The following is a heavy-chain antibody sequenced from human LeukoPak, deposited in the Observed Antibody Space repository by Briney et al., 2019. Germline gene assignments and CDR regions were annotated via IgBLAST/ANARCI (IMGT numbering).Heavy chain of an antibody. CDR3: ARDPTDSSPDAFDI. J-gene: IGHJ3*02. CDR2: TYYSGST. Sequence: PSETLSLTCTVSGGSISSGDYYWSWIRQHPGKGLEWIGYTYYSGSTYYNPSLKSRVTISLDTSKNQFSLKLSSVTAADTAVYYCARDPTDSSPDAFDIWGQGTMVTVSS. V-gene: IGHV4-31*03. D-gene: IGHD3-22*01. CDR1: GGSISSGDYY.